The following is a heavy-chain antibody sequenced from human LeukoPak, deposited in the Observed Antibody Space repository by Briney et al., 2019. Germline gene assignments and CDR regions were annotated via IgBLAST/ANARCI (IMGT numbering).Heavy chain of an antibody. D-gene: IGHD3-22*01. V-gene: IGHV4-39*07. CDR3: ARDLRITMIVVVTLRHGDAFDI. Sequence: SETLSLTCTVSGGSISSSSYYWGWIRQPPGKGLEWIGSIYYSGSTYYNPSLKSRVTISVDTSKNQFSLKLSSVTAADTAVYYCARDLRITMIVVVTLRHGDAFDIWGQGTMVTVSS. CDR1: GGSISSSSYY. J-gene: IGHJ3*02. CDR2: IYYSGST.